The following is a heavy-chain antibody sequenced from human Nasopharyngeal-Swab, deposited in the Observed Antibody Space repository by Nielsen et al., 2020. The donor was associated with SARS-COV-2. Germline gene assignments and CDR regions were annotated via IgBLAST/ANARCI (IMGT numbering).Heavy chain of an antibody. D-gene: IGHD1-26*01. V-gene: IGHV3-74*01. Sequence: GGSLRLSCAASGFTFSSYWMHWVRQAPGKGLVWVSRINSDGSSTSYADSVKGRFTISRDNSKNTLYLQMNSLRAEDTAVYYCARVRGGSYQAAFDIWGQGTMVTVSS. CDR3: ARVRGGSYQAAFDI. CDR1: GFTFSSYW. J-gene: IGHJ3*02. CDR2: INSDGSST.